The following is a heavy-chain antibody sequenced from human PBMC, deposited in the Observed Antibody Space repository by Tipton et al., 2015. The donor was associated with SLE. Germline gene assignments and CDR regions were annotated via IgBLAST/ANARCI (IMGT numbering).Heavy chain of an antibody. V-gene: IGHV3-30*04. CDR2: ISKHGSSK. CDR1: GFTFSRYG. Sequence: SLRLSCAASGFTFSRYGMHWVRQAPGKGLEWVTVISKHGSSKYYADSVKGRFTISRDNSKNTLYLQMNSLRAEDTAVYYCAKGVSSGWSDYYYYYGMDVWGQGATVTVSS. CDR3: AKGVSSGWSDYYYYYGMDV. D-gene: IGHD6-19*01. J-gene: IGHJ6*02.